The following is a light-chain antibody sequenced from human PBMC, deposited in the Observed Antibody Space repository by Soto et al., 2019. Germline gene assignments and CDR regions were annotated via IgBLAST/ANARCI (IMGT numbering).Light chain of an antibody. CDR2: GAS. V-gene: IGKV3-15*01. CDR1: QSVSSK. Sequence: EIVLTQSPGTLAVSPGERATLSCRASQSVSSKLAWYQQKPGQAPRLLLYGASTGATDIPARFSGSGSETEFTLSIRSGQSEDFAVYCCQQYNNWPGTFGQGTKVDI. CDR3: QQYNNWPGT. J-gene: IGKJ1*01.